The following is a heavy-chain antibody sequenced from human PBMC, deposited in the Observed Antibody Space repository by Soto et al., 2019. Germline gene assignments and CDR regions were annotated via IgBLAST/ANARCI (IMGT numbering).Heavy chain of an antibody. CDR3: AHRGVGWLRLRSWFDP. Sequence: QITLKESGPTLVKPTQTLTLTCTFSGFSLSTSGVGVGWIRQPPGKALEWLALIYWDDDKRYSPSLKSRLTITXXTXKXXVVLTMTNMDPVDTATYYCAHRGVGWLRLRSWFDPWGQGTLVTVSS. CDR1: GFSLSTSGVG. CDR2: IYWDDDK. J-gene: IGHJ5*02. V-gene: IGHV2-5*02. D-gene: IGHD5-12*01.